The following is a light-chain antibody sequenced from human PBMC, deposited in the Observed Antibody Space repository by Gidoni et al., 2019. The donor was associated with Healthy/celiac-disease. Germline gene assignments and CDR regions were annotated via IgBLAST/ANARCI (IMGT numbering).Light chain of an antibody. CDR3: QAWDSSTDRV. CDR2: QDS. Sequence: SYELTQPPSVSVSPGQTASITCSGDKLGDNYACWYQQKPGQSPVLVIYQDSKRPSGIPERFSGSNSGNTATLTISGTQAMDEADYYCQAWDSSTDRVFGGGTKLTVL. V-gene: IGLV3-1*01. J-gene: IGLJ2*01. CDR1: KLGDNY.